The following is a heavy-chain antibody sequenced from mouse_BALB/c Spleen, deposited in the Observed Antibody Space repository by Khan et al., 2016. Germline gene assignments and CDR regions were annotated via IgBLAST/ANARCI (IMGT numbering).Heavy chain of an antibody. V-gene: IGHV10S3*01. CDR3: VREEGSRRVYAMDY. CDR1: GFTFNTNA. D-gene: IGHD3-3*01. J-gene: IGHJ4*01. Sequence: EVQLVETGGGLVQPKGSLKLSCAASGFTFNTNAMNWVRQAPGKGLEWVARIRSKSNNYATYYADSVKDRLTISRDDSQSMLYLQMNNLKTEDTAMYYCVREEGSRRVYAMDYWGQGTSVTVSS. CDR2: IRSKSNNYAT.